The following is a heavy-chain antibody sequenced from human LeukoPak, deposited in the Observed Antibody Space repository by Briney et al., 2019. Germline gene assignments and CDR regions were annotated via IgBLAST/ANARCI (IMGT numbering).Heavy chain of an antibody. Sequence: GGSLRLSCAASGFTFDNYPLHWVRQPPVKGLEWVSVISGDGGKTYYAASLRGRFTISRDNTKNSLFLQMNSLTTEDTAFYYCVKDIDTVGTNAFDIWGQGTMVTVSS. CDR1: GFTFDNYP. V-gene: IGHV3-43*02. J-gene: IGHJ3*02. CDR3: VKDIDTVGTNAFDI. CDR2: ISGDGGKT. D-gene: IGHD2-21*01.